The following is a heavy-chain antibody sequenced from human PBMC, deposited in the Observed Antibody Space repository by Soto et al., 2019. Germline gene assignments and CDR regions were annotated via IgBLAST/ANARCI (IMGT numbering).Heavy chain of an antibody. Sequence: SETLSLTCAVYGGSFSGYYWSWIRQPPGKGLEWIGEINHSGSTNYNPSLTSRVTISVDTSKNQFSLKLSSVTAADTAVYYCARSHGGNSGSYYYYGMDVWGQGTTVTVFS. CDR3: ARSHGGNSGSYYYYGMDV. V-gene: IGHV4-34*01. CDR2: INHSGST. J-gene: IGHJ6*02. CDR1: GGSFSGYY. D-gene: IGHD2-21*02.